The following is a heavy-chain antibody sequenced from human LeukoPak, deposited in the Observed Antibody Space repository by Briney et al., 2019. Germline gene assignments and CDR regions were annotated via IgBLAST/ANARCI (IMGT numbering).Heavy chain of an antibody. CDR1: GFTFSSYG. J-gene: IGHJ6*02. V-gene: IGHV3-30*18. D-gene: IGHD3-3*01. CDR3: AKETGVGLDV. CDR2: ISYDGSNK. Sequence: TGRSLRLSCAASGFTFSSYGMHWVRQAQGKGLEWVAVISYDGSNKYYADSDSVKGRFTISRDNSKNTLYLQMNSLRAEDTAVYYCAKETGVGLDVWGQGTTVTVSS.